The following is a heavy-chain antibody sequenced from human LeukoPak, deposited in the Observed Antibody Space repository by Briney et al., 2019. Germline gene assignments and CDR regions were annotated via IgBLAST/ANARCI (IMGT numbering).Heavy chain of an antibody. CDR1: GFTFNTYS. J-gene: IGHJ4*02. D-gene: IGHD6-13*01. Sequence: GGSLRLSCAASGFTFNTYSMNWVRQAPGKGLEWVSCISSSSSYMYYADSVRGRFTISRDNAKRSLYLQMNSLRTEDTALYYCAKDSKPSYSSSWNYFDSWGQGTLVTVSS. CDR3: AKDSKPSYSSSWNYFDS. V-gene: IGHV3-21*04. CDR2: ISSSSSYM.